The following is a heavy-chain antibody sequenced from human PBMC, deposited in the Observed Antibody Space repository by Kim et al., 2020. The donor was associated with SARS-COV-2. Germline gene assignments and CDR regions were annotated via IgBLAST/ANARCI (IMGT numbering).Heavy chain of an antibody. CDR2: INHSGST. V-gene: IGHV4-34*01. CDR1: GGSFSDYY. D-gene: IGHD4-17*01. Sequence: SETLSLMCAVYGGSFSDYYWSWIRQPPGKGLEWIVEINHSGSTRYNPSLKSRITISEDASKNQFSLKLSSVTAADTAVYYCARGTNSWRYGGWGQGTLVTLS. CDR3: ARGTNSWRYGG. J-gene: IGHJ4*02.